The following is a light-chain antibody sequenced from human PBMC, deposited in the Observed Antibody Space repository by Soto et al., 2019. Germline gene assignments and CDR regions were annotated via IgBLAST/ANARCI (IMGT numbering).Light chain of an antibody. CDR1: QSVRSNY. CDR3: QQYGSSPET. CDR2: GAS. J-gene: IGKJ1*01. Sequence: ENVLTQSPGTLSLSPGERATLSCRASQSVRSNYVAWYQQKPGQAPRLLISGASSRATGIPDRFSGSGSGTDFTLTISRLEPEDFAVFYCQQYGSSPETFGQGTKVDIK. V-gene: IGKV3-20*01.